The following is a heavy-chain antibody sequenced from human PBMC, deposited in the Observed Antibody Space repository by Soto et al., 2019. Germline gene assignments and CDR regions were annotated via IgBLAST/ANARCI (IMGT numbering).Heavy chain of an antibody. CDR2: IIPILGIA. D-gene: IGHD6-19*01. Sequence: SVKVSCKASGGTFSSYTISWVRQAPGQGLEWMGGIIPILGIANYAQKFQGRVTITADKSTSTAYMELSSLRSEDTAVYYCAREIAVAGTQTFDYWGQGTLVTVSS. CDR3: AREIAVAGTQTFDY. CDR1: GGTFSSYT. J-gene: IGHJ4*02. V-gene: IGHV1-69*10.